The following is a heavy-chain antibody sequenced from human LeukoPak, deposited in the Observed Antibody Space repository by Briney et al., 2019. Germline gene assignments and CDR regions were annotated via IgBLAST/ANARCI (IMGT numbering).Heavy chain of an antibody. CDR3: ARIGSSGWYNY. J-gene: IGHJ4*02. CDR2: ISSSSSYI. D-gene: IGHD6-19*01. CDR1: GFTFSSYS. Sequence: GGSLRLSCAASGFTFSSYSMNWVRQAPGKGLEWVSSISSSSSYIYYADSVKGRFTIFRDNAKNSLYLQMNSLRAEDTAVYYCARIGSSGWYNYWGQGPLVTVSS. V-gene: IGHV3-21*01.